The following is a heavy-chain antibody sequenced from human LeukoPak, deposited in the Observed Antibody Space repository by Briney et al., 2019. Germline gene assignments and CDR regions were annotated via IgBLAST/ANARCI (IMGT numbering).Heavy chain of an antibody. CDR1: GFSFTTYW. CDR2: IKQDGTKK. D-gene: IGHD3-10*02. V-gene: IGHV3-7*01. CDR3: AELGITMIGGV. J-gene: IGHJ6*01. Sequence: GGSLRLSCAASGFSFTTYWMSWVRQAPGKGLEWVANIKQDGTKKYYVDSVKGRFTISRDNAKNSLYLQMNSLRVEDTAVYYRAELGITMIGGVWGKGTTVTISS.